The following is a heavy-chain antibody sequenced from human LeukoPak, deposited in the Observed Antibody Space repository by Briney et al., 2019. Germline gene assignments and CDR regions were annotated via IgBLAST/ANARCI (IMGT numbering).Heavy chain of an antibody. CDR1: GFSFTSYW. CDR2: IYPRDSDT. V-gene: IGHV5-51*01. J-gene: IGHJ4*02. Sequence: GESLKISCKASGFSFTSYWIGWVRQKPGKGPEWVGIIYPRDSDTRYSPSFQGQVTITANKSTSTAYLQWSSLRASDTAIYYRARHGVYSYGLEYWGQGSLVTVSA. D-gene: IGHD3-16*02. CDR3: ARHGVYSYGLEY.